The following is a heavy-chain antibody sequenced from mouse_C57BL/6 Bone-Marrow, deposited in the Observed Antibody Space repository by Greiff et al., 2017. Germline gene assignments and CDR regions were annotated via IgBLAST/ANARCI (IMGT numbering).Heavy chain of an antibody. CDR2: IYPGDGDT. CDR3: ASGTGRVDY. V-gene: IGHV1-82*01. D-gene: IGHD4-1*01. Sequence: VKLMESGPELVKPGASVKISCKASGYAFSSSWMNWVKQRPGKGLEWIGRIYPGDGDTNYNGKFKGKATLTADKSSSTAYMQLSSLTSEDSAVYFCASGTGRVDYWGQGTTLTVSS. J-gene: IGHJ2*01. CDR1: GYAFSSSW.